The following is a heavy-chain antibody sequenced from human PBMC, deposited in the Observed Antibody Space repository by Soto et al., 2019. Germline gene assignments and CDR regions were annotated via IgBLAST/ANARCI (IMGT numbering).Heavy chain of an antibody. CDR1: GFTFSSYS. Sequence: EVQLVESGGGLVQPGGSLRLSCAASGFTFSSYSMNWVRQAPGKGLEGVSYISSSSSTIYYAASVKGRFTISRDNAKTSLYLQMNSLRDEDTAVYYCAREGGSLNWFDPWGQGTLVTVSS. CDR2: ISSSSSTI. CDR3: AREGGSLNWFDP. J-gene: IGHJ5*02. V-gene: IGHV3-48*02. D-gene: IGHD1-26*01.